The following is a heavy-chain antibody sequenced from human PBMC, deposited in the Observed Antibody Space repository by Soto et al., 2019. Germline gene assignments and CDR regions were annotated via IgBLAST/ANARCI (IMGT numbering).Heavy chain of an antibody. V-gene: IGHV4-34*01. CDR1: GGSFSGYY. J-gene: IGHJ4*02. CDR2: INHSGST. CDR3: ARGKIEGPIVY. Sequence: PSETLSLTCAVYGGSFSGYYWTWIRQPPGTGLEWIGEINHSGSTNYNPSLKSRVTISVDTSKNQFSLKLTSVTAADTVVYYCARGKIEGPIVYWGQGTLVTVSS.